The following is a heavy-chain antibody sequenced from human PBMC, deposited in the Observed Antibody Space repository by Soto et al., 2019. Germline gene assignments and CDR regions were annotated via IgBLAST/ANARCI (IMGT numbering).Heavy chain of an antibody. CDR2: IYHSGST. V-gene: IGHV4-30-2*01. J-gene: IGHJ4*02. CDR1: GGSISSGGYS. CDR3: AKALTYCSSYVCYAGTPPPFDS. Sequence: SETLSLTCAVSGGSISSGGYSWSWIRQPPGKGLEWIGYIYHSGSTYYNPSLKSRVTISVDRSKNQFSLKLSSVTAADTAFYYCAKALTYCSSYVCYAGTPPPFDSRGLGTLVTVSS. D-gene: IGHD2-2*01.